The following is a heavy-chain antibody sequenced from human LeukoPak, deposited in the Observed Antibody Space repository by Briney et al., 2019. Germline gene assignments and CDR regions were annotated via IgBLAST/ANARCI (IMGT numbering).Heavy chain of an antibody. D-gene: IGHD5-12*01. Sequence: GGSLRLSCAASGFTFDDYAMHWVRQVPGKGLEWVSGISWNSGSTDYADSVKGRFTLSRDNAKNSLYLQMNSLRSQDTALYYCATNGGGNSGYGNFDYWGQGILVTVSS. CDR2: ISWNSGST. CDR1: GFTFDDYA. J-gene: IGHJ4*02. CDR3: ATNGGGNSGYGNFDY. V-gene: IGHV3-9*01.